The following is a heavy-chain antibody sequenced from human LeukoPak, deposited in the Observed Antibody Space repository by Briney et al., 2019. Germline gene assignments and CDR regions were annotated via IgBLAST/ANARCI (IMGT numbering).Heavy chain of an antibody. V-gene: IGHV3-30-3*01. Sequence: QPGGSLRLSCAASGFTFSSYAMHWVRQAPGKGLEWVAVISYDGSNKYYADSVKGRFTISRDNSKNTLYLQMNSLRAEDTAVYYCASRQPKEPNVDYWGQGTLVTVSS. J-gene: IGHJ4*02. CDR2: ISYDGSNK. CDR3: ASRQPKEPNVDY. CDR1: GFTFSSYA.